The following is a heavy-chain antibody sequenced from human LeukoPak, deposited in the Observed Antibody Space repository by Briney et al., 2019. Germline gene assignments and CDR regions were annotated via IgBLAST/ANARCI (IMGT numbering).Heavy chain of an antibody. V-gene: IGHV1-69*02. CDR2: IIPILGIA. Sequence: SVKVSCKASGGTFSSYTISWVRQAPGQGLEWMGRIIPILGIANYAQKFQGRVTITADKSTSTAYMELSSLRSEDTAVYYCASRYYYDSRGYYYRSFDYWGQGTLVTVSS. CDR3: ASRYYYDSRGYYYRSFDY. J-gene: IGHJ4*02. D-gene: IGHD3-22*01. CDR1: GGTFSSYT.